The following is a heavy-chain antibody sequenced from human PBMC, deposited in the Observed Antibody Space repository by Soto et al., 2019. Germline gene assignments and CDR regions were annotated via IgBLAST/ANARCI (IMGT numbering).Heavy chain of an antibody. D-gene: IGHD6-13*01. CDR2: ISYDGSNK. CDR3: ARQGVYSSTTYYYYGMDV. J-gene: IGHJ6*02. Sequence: QVQLVESGGGEVQPGRSLRLSCAASGFTFSSYGMHWVRQAPGKGLEWVAVISYDGSNKYYADSVKGRFTISRDNSKNTLYLQMNSLRAEDTAVYYCARQGVYSSTTYYYYGMDVWGQGTTVTVSS. CDR1: GFTFSSYG. V-gene: IGHV3-30*03.